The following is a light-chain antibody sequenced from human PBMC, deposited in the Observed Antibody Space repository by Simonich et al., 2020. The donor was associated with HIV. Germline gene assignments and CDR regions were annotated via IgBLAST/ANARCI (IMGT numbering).Light chain of an antibody. V-gene: IGLV8-61*01. Sequence: QTVVTQETSSSVSPGGTVTLTCAFSSGSVSTSYYPTCHHPTPPHPPRTLIYRTNTRSSGVPDRFSGSILGNKAVLTITGAQADDEGDYYCVLYMGSVISVFGGGTKLTVL. CDR2: RTN. CDR1: SGSVSTSYY. J-gene: IGLJ3*02. CDR3: VLYMGSVISV.